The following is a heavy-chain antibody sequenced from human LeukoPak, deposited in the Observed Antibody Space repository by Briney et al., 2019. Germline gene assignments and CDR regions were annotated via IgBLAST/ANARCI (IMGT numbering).Heavy chain of an antibody. D-gene: IGHD5-18*01. V-gene: IGHV4-61*02. CDR2: IYTSGST. CDR1: GGSISSGSYY. CDR3: ARGRGSYGFYVWFDP. Sequence: PSETLSLTCTVSGGSISSGSYYWSWIRQPAGKGLEWIGRIYTSGSTNYNPSLKSRVTISVDTSKNQFSLKLSSVTAADTAVYYCARGRGSYGFYVWFDPWGQGTLVTVSS. J-gene: IGHJ5*02.